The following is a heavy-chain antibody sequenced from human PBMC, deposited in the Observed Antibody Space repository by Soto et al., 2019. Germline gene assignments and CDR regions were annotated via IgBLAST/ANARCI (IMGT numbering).Heavy chain of an antibody. V-gene: IGHV3-23*01. CDR1: GFTFSSYA. CDR3: AKAHSGYVWGRYYFDS. CDR2: ISGSGGST. Sequence: EVQLLESGGGLVQPGGSLRLSCAASGFTFSSYAMSWVRQAPGKGLEWVSGISGSGGSTYYADSVKGRFTISRHNSKNTLYLQMNSLRAEDTAVYYCAKAHSGYVWGRYYFDSWGQGTLVTVSP. D-gene: IGHD5-12*01. J-gene: IGHJ4*02.